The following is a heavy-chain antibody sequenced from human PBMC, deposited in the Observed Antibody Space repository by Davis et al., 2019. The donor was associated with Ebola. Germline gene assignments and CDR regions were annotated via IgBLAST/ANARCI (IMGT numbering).Heavy chain of an antibody. CDR3: ARVWAYYGSGIGGVGWFDP. J-gene: IGHJ5*02. D-gene: IGHD3-10*01. Sequence: AASVKVSCKASGGTFSSYAISWVRQAPGQGLEWMGGIIPIFGTANYAQKFQGRVTITADESTSTAYMELSSLRSEDTAVYYCARVWAYYGSGIGGVGWFDPWGQGTLVTVSS. CDR2: IIPIFGTA. CDR1: GGTFSSYA. V-gene: IGHV1-69*13.